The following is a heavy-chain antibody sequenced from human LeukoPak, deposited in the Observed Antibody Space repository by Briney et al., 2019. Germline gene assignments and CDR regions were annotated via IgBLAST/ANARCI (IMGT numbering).Heavy chain of an antibody. CDR1: GYTFTDYY. CDR3: ATLRFLEWFSYYYYMDV. CDR2: VDPEDGET. D-gene: IGHD3-3*01. V-gene: IGHV1-69-2*01. Sequence: ATVKISCKVSGYTFTDYYMHWVQQAPGKGLEWMGLVDPEDGETIYAEKFQGRVTITADTSTDTAYMELSSLRSEDTAAYYCATLRFLEWFSYYYYMDVWGKGTTVTVS. J-gene: IGHJ6*03.